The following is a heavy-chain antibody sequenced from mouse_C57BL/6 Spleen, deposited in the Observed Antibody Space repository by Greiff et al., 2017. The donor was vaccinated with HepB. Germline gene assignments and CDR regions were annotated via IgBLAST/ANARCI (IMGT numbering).Heavy chain of an antibody. CDR2: IWRGGST. Sequence: VQLQQSGPGLVQPSQSLSITCTVSGFSLTSYGVHWVRQSPGKGLEWLGVIWRGGSTDYNAAFMSRLSITKDNSKSQVFFKMNSLQADDTAIYYCAKVYGSSPWYFDVWGTGTTVTVSS. CDR3: AKVYGSSPWYFDV. V-gene: IGHV2-5*01. J-gene: IGHJ1*03. CDR1: GFSLTSYG. D-gene: IGHD1-1*01.